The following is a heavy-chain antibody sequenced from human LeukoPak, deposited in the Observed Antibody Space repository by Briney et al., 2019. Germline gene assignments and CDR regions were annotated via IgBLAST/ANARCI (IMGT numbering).Heavy chain of an antibody. D-gene: IGHD5-24*01. CDR1: GGSISSYY. J-gene: IGHJ4*02. CDR3: ARDTADGYNSSGDVFRGFGFDY. V-gene: IGHV4-59*01. CDR2: NYYSGST. Sequence: SETLSLTCTVSGGSISSYYWSWIRQPPGKGLEWIGYNYYSGSTNYNPSLKSRVTISVDTSKNQFSLKLSSVTAADTAVYYCARDTADGYNSSGDVFRGFGFDYWGQGTLVTVSS.